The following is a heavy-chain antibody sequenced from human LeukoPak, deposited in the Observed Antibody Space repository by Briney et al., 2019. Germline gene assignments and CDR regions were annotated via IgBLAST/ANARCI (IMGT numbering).Heavy chain of an antibody. D-gene: IGHD3-9*01. CDR3: ARDAYDILTGYSWFDP. J-gene: IGHJ5*02. CDR2: INSDGSST. Sequence: GGSLRLSCAASGLTFSSYWMHWVRQAPGKGLVWVSRINSDGSSTSYADSVKGRFTISRDNAKNTLYLQMNSLRAEDTAVYYCARDAYDILTGYSWFDPWGQGTLVTVSS. V-gene: IGHV3-74*01. CDR1: GLTFSSYW.